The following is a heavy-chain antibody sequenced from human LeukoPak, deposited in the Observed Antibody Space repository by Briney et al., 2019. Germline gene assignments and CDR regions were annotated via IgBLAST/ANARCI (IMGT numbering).Heavy chain of an antibody. J-gene: IGHJ5*02. CDR1: GGSSSGYY. V-gene: IGHV4-34*01. D-gene: IGHD3-16*02. CDR3: ARGVKSLDWFDP. Sequence: SETLSLTCAVYGGSSSGYYWSWVRQPPGKGLEWIGEINHSGSTSYNPSLKSRVTISVDTSKNQFSLKLSSVTAADTAVYYCARGVKSLDWFDPWGQGTLVTVSS. CDR2: INHSGST.